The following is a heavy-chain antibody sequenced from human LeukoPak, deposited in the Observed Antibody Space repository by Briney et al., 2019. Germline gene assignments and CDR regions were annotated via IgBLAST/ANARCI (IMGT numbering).Heavy chain of an antibody. CDR3: ASYYASGVSVYNYYGMDV. D-gene: IGHD3-10*01. J-gene: IGHJ6*04. CDR1: GYSISSGYY. Sequence: PSETLSLTCAVSGYSISSGYYWGWIRQPPGKGLEWIGSMSHNRGTYYNPSLKSRVTISMDTSKNQFSLRLSSVTAADTAVYYCASYYASGVSVYNYYGMDVWGKGTTVTVSS. CDR2: MSHNRGT. V-gene: IGHV4-38-2*01.